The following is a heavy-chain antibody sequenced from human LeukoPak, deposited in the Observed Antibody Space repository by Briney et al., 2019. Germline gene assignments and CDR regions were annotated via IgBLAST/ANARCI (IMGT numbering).Heavy chain of an antibody. Sequence: SETLSLTCTVSGGSISSSSYYWGWIRQPPGKGLEWIGSIYYSGSTYYNPSLKSRVTISVDTSKNQFSLKLSSVTAADTAVYYCARHGHCSSTSCSRAPFNGMDVWGQGTTVTVSS. J-gene: IGHJ6*02. CDR1: GGSISSSSYY. CDR3: ARHGHCSSTSCSRAPFNGMDV. D-gene: IGHD2-2*01. V-gene: IGHV4-39*01. CDR2: IYYSGST.